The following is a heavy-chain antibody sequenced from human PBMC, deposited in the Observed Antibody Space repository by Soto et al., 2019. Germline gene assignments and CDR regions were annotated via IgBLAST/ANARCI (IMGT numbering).Heavy chain of an antibody. V-gene: IGHV3-30*18. CDR3: AKDPKCCTIGSHFLDNWFDS. CDR1: GFTFSNYG. Sequence: QPGGSLRLSCAASGFTFSNYGMHWVRQTPGKGLEWVAVISYDGSHQFYTDSVKGRFTISRDNSKNTLYLQMNSLKTDDTAMYYCAKDPKCCTIGSHFLDNWFDSWGQGTLVTVSS. D-gene: IGHD2-8*01. J-gene: IGHJ5*01. CDR2: ISYDGSHQ.